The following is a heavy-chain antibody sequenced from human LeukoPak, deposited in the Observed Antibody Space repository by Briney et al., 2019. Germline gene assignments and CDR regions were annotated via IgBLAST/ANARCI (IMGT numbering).Heavy chain of an antibody. V-gene: IGHV3-23*01. CDR3: AKRNIIVVAGNYYYYGVDV. CDR1: GFTFNNAW. D-gene: IGHD6-19*01. Sequence: PGGSLRLSCATSGFTFNNAWMSWVRQVPGKGLEWVSTITGSGGGTYYADSVKGRFSISRDNSKNTLCLQMNSLRAEDTAVYYCAKRNIIVVAGNYYYYGVDVWGQGTTLTVSS. J-gene: IGHJ6*02. CDR2: ITGSGGGT.